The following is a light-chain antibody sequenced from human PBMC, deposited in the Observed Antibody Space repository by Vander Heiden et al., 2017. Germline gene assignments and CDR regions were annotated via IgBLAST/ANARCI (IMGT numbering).Light chain of an antibody. CDR1: QSISSW. Sequence: DIQMTQSPSTLSASVGDRVTITCRASQSISSWLAWYQQKPGKAPKLLIYKASSLESGVPSRFSGSGSGTEFTLTISSLQPDDIATYYCQQYNSYPYTFGPGTKLEIK. V-gene: IGKV1-5*03. CDR2: KAS. J-gene: IGKJ2*01. CDR3: QQYNSYPYT.